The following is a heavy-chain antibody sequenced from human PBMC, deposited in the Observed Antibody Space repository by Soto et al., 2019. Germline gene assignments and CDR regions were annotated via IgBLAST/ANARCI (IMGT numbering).Heavy chain of an antibody. CDR2: ISAHNGNT. D-gene: IGHD1-1*01. Sequence: QVHLVQSGAEVKKPGASVKVSCKGSGYDFTTYGITWVRQAPGQGLEWMAWISAHNGNTDYAQKLQGRVTVTRDTSTSTAYMELSRLRADDKAVYYCARGRYGDYWGQGAMVTVSS. V-gene: IGHV1-18*01. CDR3: ARGRYGDY. CDR1: GYDFTTYG. J-gene: IGHJ4*02.